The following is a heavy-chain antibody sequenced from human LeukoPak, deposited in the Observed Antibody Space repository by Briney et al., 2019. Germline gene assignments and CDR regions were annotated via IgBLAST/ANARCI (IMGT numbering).Heavy chain of an antibody. V-gene: IGHV3-53*01. J-gene: IGHJ3*02. Sequence: PGGSLRLSCAASGFTVSSNYMTWVRQAPGKGLEWVSVIYSGGGTYYADSVKGRFTISRDNSENTLYLQMNSLRAEDTAVYYCARAEAGSYFAFDIWGPGTMVTVSS. CDR1: GFTVSSNY. CDR2: IYSGGGT. CDR3: ARAEAGSYFAFDI. D-gene: IGHD1-26*01.